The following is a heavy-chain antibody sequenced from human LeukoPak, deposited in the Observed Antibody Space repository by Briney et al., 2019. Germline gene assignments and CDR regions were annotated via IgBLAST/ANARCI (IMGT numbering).Heavy chain of an antibody. D-gene: IGHD6-19*01. CDR3: AKDTGGWFQPGSYFDY. J-gene: IGHJ4*02. CDR2: ISGSGGST. Sequence: PGGSLRLSCAASGFTFDDYGMSWVRQAPGKGLEWVSAISGSGGSTYYADSVKGRFTISRDNSKNTLYLQMNSLRAEDTAVYYCAKDTGGWFQPGSYFDYWGQGTLVTVSS. CDR1: GFTFDDYG. V-gene: IGHV3-23*01.